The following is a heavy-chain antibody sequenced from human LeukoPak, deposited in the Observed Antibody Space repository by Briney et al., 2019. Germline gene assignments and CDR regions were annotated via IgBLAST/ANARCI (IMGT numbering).Heavy chain of an antibody. D-gene: IGHD2-21*01. V-gene: IGHV4-4*07. CDR1: GGSISSYN. CDR2: IYTSGST. J-gene: IGHJ5*02. CDR3: AKHVMEGLDP. Sequence: PSETLSLTCSVSGGSISSYNWNWIRQPAGKGLEWIGRIYTSGSTNDNPSLKSRVTMSVDTSKNQFSLKLSSVTAADTAVYYCAKHVMEGLDPWGQGTLVIVSS.